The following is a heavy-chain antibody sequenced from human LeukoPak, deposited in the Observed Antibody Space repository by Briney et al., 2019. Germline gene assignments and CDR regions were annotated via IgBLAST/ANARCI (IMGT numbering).Heavy chain of an antibody. D-gene: IGHD1-26*01. J-gene: IGHJ4*02. CDR1: GGSISSYY. CDR2: IYTSGST. Sequence: SETLSLTCTVSGGSISSYYWSWIRQPAGKGLEWIGRIYTSGSTNYNPSLKSRVTMSVDTSKNQFSLKVRSVTAADTAVYYRAREGAIVGATTEWVFDYWGQGTLVTVSS. V-gene: IGHV4-4*07. CDR3: AREGAIVGATTEWVFDY.